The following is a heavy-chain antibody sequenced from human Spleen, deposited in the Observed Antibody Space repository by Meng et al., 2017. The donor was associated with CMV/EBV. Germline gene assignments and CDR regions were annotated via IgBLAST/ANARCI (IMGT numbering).Heavy chain of an antibody. CDR2: INHSGST. CDR3: AGVTDDSSGSSFDY. V-gene: IGHV4-34*01. D-gene: IGHD3-22*01. CDR1: GGSFSGYY. J-gene: IGHJ4*02. Sequence: QVQLQQWGAGLLKPSETLSLTCAVYGGSFSGYYWSWIRQPPGKGLEWIGEINHSGSTNYNPSLKSRVTISVDTSKNQFSLKLSSVTAADTAVYYCAGVTDDSSGSSFDYWGQGTMVTVSS.